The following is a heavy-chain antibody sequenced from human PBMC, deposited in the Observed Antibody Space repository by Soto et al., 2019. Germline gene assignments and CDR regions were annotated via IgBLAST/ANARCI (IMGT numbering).Heavy chain of an antibody. D-gene: IGHD3-9*01. CDR3: ARQRADHYDILTGYSSGTYYYYGMDV. V-gene: IGHV4-39*01. CDR2: IYYSGST. J-gene: IGHJ6*02. Sequence: SETLSLTCTVSGGSISSSSYYWGWIRQPPGKGLEWIGSIYYSGSTYYNPSLKSRVTISVDTSKNQFSLKLSSVTTADTAVYYCARQRADHYDILTGYSSGTYYYYGMDVWGQGTTVTVSS. CDR1: GGSISSSSYY.